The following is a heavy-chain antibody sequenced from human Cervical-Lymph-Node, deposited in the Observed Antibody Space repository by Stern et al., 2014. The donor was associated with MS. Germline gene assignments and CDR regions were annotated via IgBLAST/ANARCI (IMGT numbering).Heavy chain of an antibody. CDR3: ARASFYVSSGYYLYYFDY. CDR2: IYWDDDK. D-gene: IGHD3-22*01. Sequence: QVTLKESGPALVRPTQTLTLTCTFSGFSLSTARMRVSWIRQPPGKALEWLAHIYWDDDKFYSPSLKTRLTISKDTSKNQVVLTMTNMDPVDTATYYCARASFYVSSGYYLYYFDYWGQGTLVAVSS. J-gene: IGHJ4*02. CDR1: GFSLSTARMR. V-gene: IGHV2-70*04.